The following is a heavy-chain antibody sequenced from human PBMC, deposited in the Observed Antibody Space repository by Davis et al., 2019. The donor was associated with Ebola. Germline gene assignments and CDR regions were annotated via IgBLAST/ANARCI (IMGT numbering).Heavy chain of an antibody. CDR2: INPNSGDT. CDR1: GYTFTAYY. CDR3: ARDVKDTAWANWFDP. Sequence: ASVKVSCKASGYTFTAYYMHWVRQAPGQGLEWMGRINPNSGDTNYAQKFQGRVTVTRDTSISTAYMELSTLRSDDTAVYYCARDVKDTAWANWFDPWGQGTLVTVSS. D-gene: IGHD5-18*01. V-gene: IGHV1-2*06. J-gene: IGHJ5*02.